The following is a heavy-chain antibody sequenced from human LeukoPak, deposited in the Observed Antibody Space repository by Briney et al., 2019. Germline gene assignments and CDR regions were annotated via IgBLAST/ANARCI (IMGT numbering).Heavy chain of an antibody. Sequence: GASVKVSCKASGGTFSSYGITWVRQAPGQGLEWMGGIIPIFGTANYAQKFQGRVTITADKSTSTAYMELGSLRAEDTAVYYCAKDPLAMVRGVKSNWFDPWGQGTLVTVSS. V-gene: IGHV1-69*06. CDR1: GGTFSSYG. J-gene: IGHJ5*02. CDR3: AKDPLAMVRGVKSNWFDP. D-gene: IGHD3-10*01. CDR2: IIPIFGTA.